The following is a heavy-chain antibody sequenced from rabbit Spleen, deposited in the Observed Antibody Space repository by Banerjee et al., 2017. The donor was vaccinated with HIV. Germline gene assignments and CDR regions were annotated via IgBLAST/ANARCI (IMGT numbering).Heavy chain of an antibody. J-gene: IGHJ4*01. CDR2: IDPVFGIT. V-gene: IGHV1S7*01. CDR3: ARGGGL. CDR1: GFDFNNYY. Sequence: QLVESGGGLVQPGGSLKLSCKASGFDFNNYYIQWVRQAPGKGLEWIGYIDPVFGITNYAVSVKGRFTISRDNTQNIVYLQLNSLTAADTATYFCARGGGLWGPGTLVTVS.